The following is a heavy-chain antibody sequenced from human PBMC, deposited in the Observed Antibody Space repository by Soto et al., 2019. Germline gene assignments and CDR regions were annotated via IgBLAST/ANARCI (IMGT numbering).Heavy chain of an antibody. CDR3: ARGVAVAENWFDP. D-gene: IGHD6-19*01. CDR1: GGSISSGGYY. J-gene: IGHJ5*02. Sequence: QVQLQESGPGLVKPSQTLSLTCTVSGGSISSGGYYWSWIRQHPGKGLEWIGYIYYSGSTYYNPSLKSRVTISVDTSKNQFSLKLSSVTAADKAVYYCARGVAVAENWFDPWGQGTLVTVSS. V-gene: IGHV4-31*03. CDR2: IYYSGST.